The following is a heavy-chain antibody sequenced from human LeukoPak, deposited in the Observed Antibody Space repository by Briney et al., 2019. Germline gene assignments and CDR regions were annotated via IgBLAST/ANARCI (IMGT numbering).Heavy chain of an antibody. CDR1: GGSSSGYS. CDR3: AREEGHSDTAMVRVDY. CDR2: INHSGST. V-gene: IGHV4-34*01. Sequence: SQTPSLTRALYGGSSSGYSWRWVRQRPGKGLERIVGINHSGSTNYNPSLKSQVTISVDTSKNQFSLKLSSVTAADTAVYYCAREEGHSDTAMVRVDYWGQGTLVTVSS. J-gene: IGHJ4*02. D-gene: IGHD5-18*01.